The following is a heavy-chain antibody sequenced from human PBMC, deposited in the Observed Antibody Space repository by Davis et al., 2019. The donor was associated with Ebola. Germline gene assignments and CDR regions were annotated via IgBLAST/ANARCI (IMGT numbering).Heavy chain of an antibody. V-gene: IGHV4-31*03. CDR2: IYYSGST. Sequence: PSETLSLTCTVSGGSISSGGYYWSWIRQHPGKGLEWIGYIYYSGSTYYNPSLKSRVTISVDTSKNQFSLKLSSVTAADTAVYYCARDCSSTSCPPDIWGQGTMVTVSS. J-gene: IGHJ3*02. CDR1: GGSISSGGYY. CDR3: ARDCSSTSCPPDI. D-gene: IGHD2-2*01.